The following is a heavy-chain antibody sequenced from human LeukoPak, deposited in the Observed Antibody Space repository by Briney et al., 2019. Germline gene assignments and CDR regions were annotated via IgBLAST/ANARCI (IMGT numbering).Heavy chain of an antibody. CDR3: ARAIRGQLLLEY. V-gene: IGHV1-8*01. D-gene: IGHD2-2*01. J-gene: IGHJ4*02. CDR2: RNPNSGNT. Sequence: WASVKVSCKASGYSFSSYDVGWVRQATGQGLEWMGWRNPNSGNTGYAQKFQGRVTMTGDTSTSTAYMELSGLMSEDTAVYYCARAIRGQLLLEYWGQGTLVTVSS. CDR1: GYSFSSYD.